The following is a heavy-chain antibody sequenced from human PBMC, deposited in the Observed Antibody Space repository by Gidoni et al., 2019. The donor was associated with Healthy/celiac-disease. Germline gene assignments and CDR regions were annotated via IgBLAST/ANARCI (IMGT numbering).Heavy chain of an antibody. V-gene: IGHV1-69*01. J-gene: IGHJ6*02. CDR1: GGTFSSYD. D-gene: IGHD3-9*01. Sequence: QVQLVQSGAEVQKPGSSVKVSCKASGGTFSSYDISWGRQAPGQGLEWMGGIIPIFGTANYAQKFQVRVTLTADESTSTAYMELSSLRSEDTAVYYCAREYYDILTGYYTYYYYGMDVWGQGTTVTVSS. CDR3: AREYYDILTGYYTYYYYGMDV. CDR2: IIPIFGTA.